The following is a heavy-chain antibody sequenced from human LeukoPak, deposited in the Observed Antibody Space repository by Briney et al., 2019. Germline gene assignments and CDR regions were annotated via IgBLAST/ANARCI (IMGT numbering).Heavy chain of an antibody. J-gene: IGHJ3*02. CDR3: ASQGIVVVTAKGAFDI. CDR1: GGTFSSYA. CDR2: IIPILGIA. Sequence: ASVKVSCKASGGTFSSYAISWVRRAPGQGLEWMGRIIPILGIANYAQKFQGRVTITADKSTSTAYMELSSLRSEDTAVYYCASQGIVVVTAKGAFDIWGQGTMVTVSS. V-gene: IGHV1-69*04. D-gene: IGHD2-21*02.